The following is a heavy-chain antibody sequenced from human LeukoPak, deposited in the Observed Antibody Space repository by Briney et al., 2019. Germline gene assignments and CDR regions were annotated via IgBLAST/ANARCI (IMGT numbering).Heavy chain of an antibody. CDR2: TYYRSRWYN. V-gene: IGHV6-1*01. D-gene: IGHD4-23*01. CDR1: GDSVSSNSAA. J-gene: IGHJ4*02. CDR3: ASDHGGGNLKGDYFDY. Sequence: SQTLSLTCAISGDSVSSNSAAWNWIRQSPSRGLEWLGRTYYRSRWYNDYAVSVQTRITINRDTSKNQFSLHLSSVTPEDSAVYYCASDHGGGNLKGDYFDYWGQGTRSPSPQ.